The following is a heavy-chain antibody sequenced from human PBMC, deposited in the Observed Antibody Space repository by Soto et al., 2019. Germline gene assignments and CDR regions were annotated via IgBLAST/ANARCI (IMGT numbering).Heavy chain of an antibody. Sequence: SETLSLSCAVSGGSISSGGYSWSWIRQPPGKGLEWIGYIYHSGSTYYNPSLKSRVTISVDRSKNQFSLKLSSVTAADTAVYYCASLYGGTDRVHYWGQGTLVTVSS. CDR3: ASLYGGTDRVHY. D-gene: IGHD4-17*01. V-gene: IGHV4-30-2*01. CDR1: GGSISSGGYS. CDR2: IYHSGST. J-gene: IGHJ4*02.